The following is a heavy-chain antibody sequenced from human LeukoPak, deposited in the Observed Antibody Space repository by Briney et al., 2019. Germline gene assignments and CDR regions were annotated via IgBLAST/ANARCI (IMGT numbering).Heavy chain of an antibody. CDR2: INPNSGGT. D-gene: IGHD4-17*01. J-gene: IGHJ5*02. V-gene: IGHV1-2*02. CDR3: ARDLAYEVRTTVTTFDP. CDR1: GGTFRSHI. Sequence: GSSVKVSCKTSGGTFRSHIFSWVRQAPGQGLEWMGWINPNSGGTNYAQKFQGRVTMTRDTSVSTAYMELSRLRSDDTAVYYCARDLAYEVRTTVTTFDPWGQGTLVTVSS.